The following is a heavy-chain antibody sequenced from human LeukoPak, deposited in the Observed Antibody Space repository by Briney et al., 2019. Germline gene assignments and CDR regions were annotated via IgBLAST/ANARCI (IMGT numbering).Heavy chain of an antibody. D-gene: IGHD6-25*01. J-gene: IGHJ4*02. Sequence: ASVKVSCKASGYSFTGYYMHWVRQAPGQGLEWMGWIHPNSGGTNYAQKFQGRVTMTGDTSISTAYMELSSLRSDDTAVYYCAGEWYSSGRYAYWGQGTLVTVSS. CDR2: IHPNSGGT. V-gene: IGHV1-2*02. CDR1: GYSFTGYY. CDR3: AGEWYSSGRYAY.